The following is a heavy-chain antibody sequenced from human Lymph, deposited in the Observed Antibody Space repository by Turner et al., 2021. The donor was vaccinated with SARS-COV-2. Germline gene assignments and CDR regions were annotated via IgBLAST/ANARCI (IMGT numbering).Heavy chain of an antibody. CDR1: GGTFSSYA. V-gene: IGHV1-69*04. CDR3: AAPFTVVTSPDGFDI. D-gene: IGHD2-21*02. J-gene: IGHJ3*02. CDR2: IIPMFGIA. Sequence: QVHLVQSGAEVTKPGSSVKVSCKASGGTFSSYAISWVRQAPGQGLEWMGRIIPMFGIASYAQKFQGRVTITADKSTSTAYMELSSLRSEDTAVYYCAAPFTVVTSPDGFDIWGQGTMVTISS.